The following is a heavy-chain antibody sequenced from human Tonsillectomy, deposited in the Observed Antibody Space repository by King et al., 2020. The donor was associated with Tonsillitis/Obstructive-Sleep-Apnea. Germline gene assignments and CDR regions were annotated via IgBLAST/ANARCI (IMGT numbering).Heavy chain of an antibody. J-gene: IGHJ4*02. CDR1: GGSISSSSYY. D-gene: IGHD3-3*01. V-gene: IGHV4-39*01. Sequence: QLQESGPGLVKPSETLSLTRTVSGGSISSSSYYWGWIRQPPGKGLEWIGSIYYSGSTYYNPSLKSRVTISVDTSKNQFSLKLSSVTAADTAVYYCARQEVLRFLEWLKFDYWGQGTLVTVSS. CDR3: ARQEVLRFLEWLKFDY. CDR2: IYYSGST.